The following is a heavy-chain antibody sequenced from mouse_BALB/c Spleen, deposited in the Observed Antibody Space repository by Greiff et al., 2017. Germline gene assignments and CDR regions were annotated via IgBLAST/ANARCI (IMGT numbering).Heavy chain of an antibody. J-gene: IGHJ3*01. Sequence: QVQLQQPGAELVRPGASVKLSCKASGYTFTSYWINWVKQRPGQGLEWIGNIYPSDSYTNYNQKFKDKATLTVDKSSSTAYLQLSSLTSEDTAVYYCKRVFAYWGQGTLVTVSA. CDR2: IYPSDSYT. CDR3: KRVFAY. CDR1: GYTFTSYW. V-gene: IGHV1-69*02.